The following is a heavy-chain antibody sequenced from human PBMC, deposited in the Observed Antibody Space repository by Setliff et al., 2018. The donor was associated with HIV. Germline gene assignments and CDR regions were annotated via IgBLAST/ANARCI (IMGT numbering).Heavy chain of an antibody. CDR2: IYHSGST. D-gene: IGHD2-8*01. Sequence: LSLTCAVSGGSISSSNWWSWVRQPPGKGLEWIGEIYHSGSTNYNPSLKSRVTISVDTSKNQFSLKLSSVTAADTAVYYCARDAPTVYANGWFDPWGQGTLVTVSS. CDR3: ARDAPTVYANGWFDP. V-gene: IGHV4-4*02. CDR1: GGSISSSNW. J-gene: IGHJ5*02.